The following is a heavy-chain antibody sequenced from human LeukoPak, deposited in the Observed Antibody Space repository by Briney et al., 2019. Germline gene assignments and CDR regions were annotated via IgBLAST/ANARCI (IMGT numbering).Heavy chain of an antibody. V-gene: IGHV3-7*03. Sequence: PGGSLRLSCTASGFTFSYYWMSWVRQAPGKGLEWVANIKYDGSERYYVDSVKGRFTISRDNAKNSLFLQMNSLRAEDTALYYCAKDYCSSTTCYYNYWGQGTLVTVSS. J-gene: IGHJ4*02. D-gene: IGHD2-2*01. CDR1: GFTFSYYW. CDR2: IKYDGSER. CDR3: AKDYCSSTTCYYNY.